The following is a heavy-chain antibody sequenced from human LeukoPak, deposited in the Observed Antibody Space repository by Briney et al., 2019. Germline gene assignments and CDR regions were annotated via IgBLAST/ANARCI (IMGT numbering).Heavy chain of an antibody. V-gene: IGHV3-30*03. CDR3: APLGGSSGWRFDY. CDR2: ISYDGSNK. D-gene: IGHD6-19*01. J-gene: IGHJ4*02. CDR1: GFTFSSYG. Sequence: PGRSLRLSCAASGFTFSSYGMHWVRQAPGKGLEWVAVISYDGSNKYYADSVKGRFTISRDNSKNTLYLQMNSLRAEDTAVYYCAPLGGSSGWRFDYWGQGTLVTVSS.